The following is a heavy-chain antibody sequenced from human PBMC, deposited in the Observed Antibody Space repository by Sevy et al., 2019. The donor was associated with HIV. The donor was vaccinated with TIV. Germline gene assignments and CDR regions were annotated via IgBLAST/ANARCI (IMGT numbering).Heavy chain of an antibody. CDR3: ARDENRYRGHYYDSSGYYGGLSQ. D-gene: IGHD3-22*01. J-gene: IGHJ4*02. V-gene: IGHV3-48*03. CDR2: ISSSGSTI. CDR1: GFTFSSYE. Sequence: GGSLRLSCAASGFTFSSYEMNWVRQAPGKGLEWVSYISSSGSTIYYADSVKGRFTISRDNAKNSLYLQMNSLRAEDTAVYYCARDENRYRGHYYDSSGYYGGLSQWGQGTLVTVSS.